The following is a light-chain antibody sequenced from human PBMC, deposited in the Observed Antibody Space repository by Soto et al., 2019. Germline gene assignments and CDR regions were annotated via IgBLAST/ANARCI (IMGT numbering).Light chain of an antibody. Sequence: QSALTQPASVSGSPGQSITISCTGTSSDVGGYNYVSWYQQHPGKAPKLMISEVSNRPSGVSNRFSGSKSGNTASLTISGLQAEDEADYYCSSYTDSSTYVFGTGTKVTVL. CDR2: EVS. J-gene: IGLJ1*01. CDR1: SSDVGGYNY. CDR3: SSYTDSSTYV. V-gene: IGLV2-14*01.